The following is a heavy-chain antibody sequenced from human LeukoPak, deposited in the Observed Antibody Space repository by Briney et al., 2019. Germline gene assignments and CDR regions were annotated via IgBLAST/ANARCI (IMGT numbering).Heavy chain of an antibody. V-gene: IGHV3-23*01. CDR1: GFTFSSYA. Sequence: GGSLRLSCAASGFTFSSYAMSWVRQAPGKGLEWVSAISGSGGSTYYADSVKGRFTISRDNSKNTLYLQMNSLGAEDTAVYYCAKDLQWLVHSYFDYWGQGTLVTVSS. CDR3: AKDLQWLVHSYFDY. J-gene: IGHJ4*02. D-gene: IGHD6-19*01. CDR2: ISGSGGST.